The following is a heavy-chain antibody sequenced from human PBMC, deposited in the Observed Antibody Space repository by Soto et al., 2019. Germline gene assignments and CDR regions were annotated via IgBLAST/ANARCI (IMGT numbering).Heavy chain of an antibody. CDR1: GFTFSSYN. Sequence: EVQLVESGGGLVQPGGSLRLSCAASGFTFSSYNMNWVRQAPGKGLEWISDISLSSSTIFYADSVKGRFTISRDNAKNSLYLQMNSLRAEDTAVYYCARDSRKYYDYMDVWGKGPTVTVSS. CDR2: ISLSSSTI. V-gene: IGHV3-48*01. CDR3: ARDSRKYYDYMDV. J-gene: IGHJ6*03.